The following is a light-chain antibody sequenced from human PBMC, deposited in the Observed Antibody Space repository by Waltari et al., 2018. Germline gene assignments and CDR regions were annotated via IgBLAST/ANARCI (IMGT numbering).Light chain of an antibody. Sequence: EIVLTQSPATLSLSPGERATLSCRASQSVSSHLSWYQQKPGQAPRLLIDDASNRATGIPARFSGSGSGTDFTLTISSLEPEDFAVYYCQQRSNWPPKTFGGGTKVEIK. CDR2: DAS. V-gene: IGKV3-11*01. CDR3: QQRSNWPPKT. CDR1: QSVSSH. J-gene: IGKJ4*01.